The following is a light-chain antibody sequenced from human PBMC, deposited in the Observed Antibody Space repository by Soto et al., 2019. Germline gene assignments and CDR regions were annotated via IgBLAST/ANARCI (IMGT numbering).Light chain of an antibody. Sequence: QSVLTQPPSASGTPGQRVTISCSGSSSNIGSNTVNWYQQLPSMAPKLVIYSSNQRPSGVPDRFSGSKSGTSASLAISGLQSEDEADYYCSAWDDSLNVVVFGGGTKVTVL. CDR1: SSNIGSNT. CDR3: SAWDDSLNVVV. CDR2: SSN. V-gene: IGLV1-44*01. J-gene: IGLJ2*01.